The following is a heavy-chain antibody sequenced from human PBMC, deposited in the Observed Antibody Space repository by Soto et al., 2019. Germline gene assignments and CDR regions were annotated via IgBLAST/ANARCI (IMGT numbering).Heavy chain of an antibody. CDR2: IYTSGSS. V-gene: IGHV4-4*07. D-gene: IGHD6-6*01. J-gene: IGHJ1*01. Sequence: SESQALTSTVSSDSISGFCCNWIRQPAGKGLEWIGLIYTSGSSNYNPSLKSRVTMSVDTSKNLFSRKLSSVTAADTALYYCERDHTSSSIHHWGQGTLVTGSS. CDR3: ERDHTSSSIHH. CDR1: SDSISGFC.